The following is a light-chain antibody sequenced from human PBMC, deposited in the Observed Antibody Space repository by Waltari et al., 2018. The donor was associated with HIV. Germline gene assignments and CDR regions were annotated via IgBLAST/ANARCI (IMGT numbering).Light chain of an antibody. CDR3: QSYDTSLSVNYV. CDR1: RTQIGAAHD. Sequence: QSVLTQPPSVSGALGQRVTLSCTGSRTQIGAAHDVHWFQQLPGTAPKLLIYSNIIRPSGVPDRFSASKSGTSASLAITGLRPEDEADYYCQSYDTSLSVNYVFGTGTKVTVL. CDR2: SNI. V-gene: IGLV1-40*01. J-gene: IGLJ1*01.